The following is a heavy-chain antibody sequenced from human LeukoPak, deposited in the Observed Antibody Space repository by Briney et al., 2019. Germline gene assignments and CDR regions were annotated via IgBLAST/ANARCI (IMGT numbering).Heavy chain of an antibody. J-gene: IGHJ4*02. CDR3: ARGPMIRGVIISSMYYFDY. V-gene: IGHV4-34*01. Sequence: ASETLSLTCAVYGGSFSGYYWTWIRQPPGKGLEWIGEINHSGSTNYNPSLKSRVTISVDTSKNQFSPNLTSVTAADTAVYYCARGPMIRGVIISSMYYFDYWGQGTLVTVSS. D-gene: IGHD3-10*01. CDR2: INHSGST. CDR1: GGSFSGYY.